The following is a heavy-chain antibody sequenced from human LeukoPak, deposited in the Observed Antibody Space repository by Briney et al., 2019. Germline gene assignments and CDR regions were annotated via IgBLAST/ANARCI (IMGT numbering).Heavy chain of an antibody. V-gene: IGHV3-23*01. J-gene: IGHJ4*02. CDR2: ISGSGGST. Sequence: PGGSLRLSCAASGFTFSSYGMSWVRQAPGKGLEGVSDISGSGGSTYYADSVKGRFTISRDNSKNTLYLQMNSLRAEDTAVYYCARRYRLDFDYWGQGTLVAVSS. CDR1: GFTFSSYG. CDR3: ARRYRLDFDY. D-gene: IGHD3-16*02.